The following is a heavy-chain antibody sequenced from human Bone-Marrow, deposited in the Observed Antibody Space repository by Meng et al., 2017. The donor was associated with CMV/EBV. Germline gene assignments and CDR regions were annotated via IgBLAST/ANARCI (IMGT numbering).Heavy chain of an antibody. Sequence: GSLRLSCTVSGGSISSSSYYRGWIRQPPGKGLEWIGSIYYSGSTYYNPSLKSRVTISVDTSKNQFSLKLSSVTAADTAVYYCARRLPGGWFDPWGQGTLVTVSS. V-gene: IGHV4-39*07. J-gene: IGHJ5*02. CDR2: IYYSGST. CDR1: GGSISSSSYY. D-gene: IGHD1-14*01. CDR3: ARRLPGGWFDP.